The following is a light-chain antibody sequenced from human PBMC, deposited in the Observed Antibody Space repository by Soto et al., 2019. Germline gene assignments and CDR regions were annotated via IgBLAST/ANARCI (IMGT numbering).Light chain of an antibody. CDR3: QQYIDWPQT. Sequence: PGERATLSCRTSESISSEYLAWYQQRPGQAPRPLIYGASSRATGVPDRFSGNGSGTQFTLTLSSLQSEDFAVYYCQQYIDWPQTFGQGTKVDIK. V-gene: IGKV3D-15*01. J-gene: IGKJ1*01. CDR1: ESISSEY. CDR2: GAS.